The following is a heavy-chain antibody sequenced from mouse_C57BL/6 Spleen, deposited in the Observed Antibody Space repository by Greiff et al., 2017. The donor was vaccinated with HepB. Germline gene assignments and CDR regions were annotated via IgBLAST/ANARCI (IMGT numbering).Heavy chain of an antibody. J-gene: IGHJ2*01. CDR3: ARTEILDY. CDR2: IYPGDGDT. CDR1: GYAFSSSW. Sequence: VKLQESGPELVKPGASVKISCKASGYAFSSSWMNWVKQRPGKGLEWIGRIYPGDGDTNYNGKFKGKATLTADKSSSTAYMQLSSLTSEDSAVYFCARTEILDYWGQGTTLTVSS. V-gene: IGHV1-82*01.